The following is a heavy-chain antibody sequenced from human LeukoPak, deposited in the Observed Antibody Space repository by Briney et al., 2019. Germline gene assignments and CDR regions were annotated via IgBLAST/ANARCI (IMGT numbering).Heavy chain of an antibody. Sequence: PSETLSLTCTVSGGSISSGDYYWSWIRQPPGKGLEWIGYIYYSGSTYYNPSFKSRVTISVDKSKNQFSLKLSSVTAADTAVYYCARGRIAAAGEFDYWGQGTLVTVSS. CDR2: IYYSGST. D-gene: IGHD6-13*01. V-gene: IGHV4-30-4*01. CDR3: ARGRIAAAGEFDY. CDR1: GGSISSGDYY. J-gene: IGHJ4*02.